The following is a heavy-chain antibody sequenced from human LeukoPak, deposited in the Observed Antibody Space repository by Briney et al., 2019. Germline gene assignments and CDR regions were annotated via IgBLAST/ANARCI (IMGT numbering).Heavy chain of an antibody. CDR1: GGTFSSYA. J-gene: IGHJ6*02. CDR2: IIPIFGTA. Sequence: ASVKVSCKASGGTFSSYAISWVRQAPGQGLEWMGGIIPIFGTANYAQKFQGRVTITADESTSTAYMELSSLRSEDTAVYYCARIFGVAIGATGYGMDVWGQGTTVTVSS. CDR3: ARIFGVAIGATGYGMDV. V-gene: IGHV1-69*13. D-gene: IGHD3-3*01.